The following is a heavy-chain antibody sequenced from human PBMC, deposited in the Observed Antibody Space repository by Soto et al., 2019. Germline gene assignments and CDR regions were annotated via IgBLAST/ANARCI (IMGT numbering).Heavy chain of an antibody. D-gene: IGHD6-19*01. CDR3: ARGQIAVAAYFDY. CDR1: GYTLTSYA. Sequence: ASVKVSCKTSGYTLTSYAIHWVRQAPGQRLEWMGWINAGNGNTKYSQKFQGRVTFTRDTSASTAYMELSSLRSEDTAVYYCARGQIAVAAYFDYWGQGTLVTVSS. J-gene: IGHJ4*02. CDR2: INAGNGNT. V-gene: IGHV1-3*01.